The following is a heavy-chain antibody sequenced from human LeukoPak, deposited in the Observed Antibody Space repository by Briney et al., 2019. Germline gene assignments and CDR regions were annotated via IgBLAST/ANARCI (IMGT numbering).Heavy chain of an antibody. Sequence: PSETLSLTCTVSGGSISGYYWGWIRQPPGKGLEWIAYIHYSGSSKYSPSLKSRVTTSVDTSKNLFSLKVSSVTAADTAAYYCARGRSNYYGMDVWGQGTTVTVSS. D-gene: IGHD1-26*01. V-gene: IGHV4-59*01. J-gene: IGHJ6*02. CDR3: ARGRSNYYGMDV. CDR1: GGSISGYY. CDR2: IHYSGSS.